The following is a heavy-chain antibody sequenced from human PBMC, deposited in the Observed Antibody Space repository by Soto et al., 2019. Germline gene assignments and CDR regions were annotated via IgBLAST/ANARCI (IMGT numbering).Heavy chain of an antibody. CDR1: GGSISSSSYY. D-gene: IGHD2-8*02. V-gene: IGHV4-39*02. J-gene: IGHJ4*02. CDR2: INYSGST. Sequence: PSETLSLTCTVSGGSISSSSYYWGWIRQPPGKGLEWIGSINYSGSTYYNPSLKSRVTISVDTSKSQFSLKLSPVTAADTAVYYCARDKITGLFDYWGQGTLVTVSS. CDR3: ARDKITGLFDY.